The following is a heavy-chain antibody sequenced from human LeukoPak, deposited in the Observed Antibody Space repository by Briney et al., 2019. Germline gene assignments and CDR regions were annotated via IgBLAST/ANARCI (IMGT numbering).Heavy chain of an antibody. J-gene: IGHJ5*02. CDR1: GGSFSGYY. D-gene: IGHD3-3*01. Sequence: SETLSLTCAVYGGSFSGYYWSWIRQPPGKGLEWIGEINHSGSTNYNPSLKSRVTISVDTSKNQFSLKLSSVTAADTAVYYCARGPPTRITIFGVVIRSGSNWFDPWGQGTLLAVSS. CDR2: INHSGST. CDR3: ARGPPTRITIFGVVIRSGSNWFDP. V-gene: IGHV4-34*01.